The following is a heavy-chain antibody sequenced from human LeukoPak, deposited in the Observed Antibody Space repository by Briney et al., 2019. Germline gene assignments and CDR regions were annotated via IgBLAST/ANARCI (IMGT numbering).Heavy chain of an antibody. Sequence: GGSLRLSCAASGFPFTIYAMSWVRQAPGKGLEWVSSIGGSSTYYADFVKGRFTISRDTSKNTMDLQMNSLRAEYTAIYYCAKYRGFGHSYDSWGQGTLVTVSS. J-gene: IGHJ4*02. CDR2: IGGSST. CDR1: GFPFTIYA. V-gene: IGHV3-23*01. D-gene: IGHD3-10*01. CDR3: AKYRGFGHSYDS.